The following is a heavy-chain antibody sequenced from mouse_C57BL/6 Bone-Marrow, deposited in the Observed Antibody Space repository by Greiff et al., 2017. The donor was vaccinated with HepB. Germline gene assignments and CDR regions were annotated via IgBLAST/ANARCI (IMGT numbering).Heavy chain of an antibody. D-gene: IGHD5-1*01. CDR3: ARLEEYGWAAWFAY. CDR1: GYTFTSYT. V-gene: IGHV1-4*01. Sequence: QVQLQQSGAELARPGASVKMSCKASGYTFTSYTMHWVKQRPGQGLEWIGYINPSSGYTKYNQKFKDKATLTADQSSSTAYMQLSGLTSEDSAVYYCARLEEYGWAAWFAYWGQGTLVTVSA. J-gene: IGHJ3*01. CDR2: INPSSGYT.